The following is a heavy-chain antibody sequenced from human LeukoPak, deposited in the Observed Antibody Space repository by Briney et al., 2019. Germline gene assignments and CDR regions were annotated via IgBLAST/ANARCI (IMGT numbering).Heavy chain of an antibody. CDR3: ARYSGSRNTVDY. CDR1: GFTFTSYW. Sequence: GGSLRLSCAASGFTFTSYWMHWVRQAPGKGLVWVSRINGDGSSTSYADSVKGRFTISRDNAKNTLYLRMNSLRAEDTAVYYCARYSGSRNTVDYWGQRTLVTVSS. V-gene: IGHV3-74*01. CDR2: INGDGSST. J-gene: IGHJ4*02. D-gene: IGHD1-26*01.